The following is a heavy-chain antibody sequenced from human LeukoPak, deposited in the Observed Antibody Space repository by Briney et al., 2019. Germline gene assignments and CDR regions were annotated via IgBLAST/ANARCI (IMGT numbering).Heavy chain of an antibody. CDR3: AKDLFDSSGWYDANPLDY. CDR1: GFTVSSNY. D-gene: IGHD6-19*01. CDR2: IYSGGRT. V-gene: IGHV3-53*01. Sequence: GGSLRLSCAASGFTVSSNYMSWVRQALGKGLEWVSVIYSGGRTYYADSVKGRFTISRDNSKNTLYLRMNSLRAEDTAVYYCAKDLFDSSGWYDANPLDYWGQGTLVTVSS. J-gene: IGHJ4*02.